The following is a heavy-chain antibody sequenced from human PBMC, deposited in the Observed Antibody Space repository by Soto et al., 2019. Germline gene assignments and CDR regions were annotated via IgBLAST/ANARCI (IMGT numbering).Heavy chain of an antibody. J-gene: IGHJ4*02. CDR3: AKGSRSSGWYTDY. Sequence: GGSLRLSCAASGFTFSSYAMSWVRQAPGKGLEWVSDISGSGGSTYYADSVKGRFTISRDNSENTVYLQMNSLRAEDTAVYYCAKGSRSSGWYTDYWGQGTLVTVSS. V-gene: IGHV3-23*01. D-gene: IGHD6-19*01. CDR2: ISGSGGST. CDR1: GFTFSSYA.